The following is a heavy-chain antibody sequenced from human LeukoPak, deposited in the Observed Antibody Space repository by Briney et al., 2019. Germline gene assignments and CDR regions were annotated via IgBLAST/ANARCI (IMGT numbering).Heavy chain of an antibody. V-gene: IGHV4-61*02. CDR3: AREVLLWFGEAPPLWYFDL. CDR1: GGSISGGSYY. D-gene: IGHD3-10*01. CDR2: IYTSGST. Sequence: SETLSLTCTVSGGSISGGSYYWSWIRQPAGKGLEWIGRIYTSGSTNYNPSLKSRVTMSVDTSKNQFSLKLSSVTAADTAVYYCAREVLLWFGEAPPLWYFDLWGRGTLVTVSS. J-gene: IGHJ2*01.